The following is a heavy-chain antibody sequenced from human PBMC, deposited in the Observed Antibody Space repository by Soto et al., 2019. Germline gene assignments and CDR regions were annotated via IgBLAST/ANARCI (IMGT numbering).Heavy chain of an antibody. J-gene: IGHJ6*03. D-gene: IGHD3-10*01. CDR2: IYYSGST. V-gene: IGHV4-39*07. CDR1: GGSISSSSYY. Sequence: PSETLSLTCTVSGGSISSSSYYWGWIRQPPGKGLEWIGSIYYSGSTYYNPSLKSRVTISVDTSKNQFSLKLSSVTAADTAVYYCARGVYGSGSYYMRYYYYYMDVWGKGTTVTVSS. CDR3: ARGVYGSGSYYMRYYYYYMDV.